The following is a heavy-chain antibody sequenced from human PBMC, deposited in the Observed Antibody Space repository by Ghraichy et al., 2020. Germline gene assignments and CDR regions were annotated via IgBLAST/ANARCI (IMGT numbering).Heavy chain of an antibody. CDR2: IYYSGST. CDR3: ARVCVGVVMNNPYPHYGMDV. D-gene: IGHD1/OR15-1a*01. V-gene: IGHV4-39*07. Sequence: SETLSLTCTVSGDSINSNSYYWGWIRQAPGKGLEWIGNIYYSGSTFYSPSLKSRVIISLDTSKSQFSLKLSSVTAADTAVYYCARVCVGVVMNNPYPHYGMDVGGQGTTV. CDR1: GDSINSNSYY. J-gene: IGHJ6*02.